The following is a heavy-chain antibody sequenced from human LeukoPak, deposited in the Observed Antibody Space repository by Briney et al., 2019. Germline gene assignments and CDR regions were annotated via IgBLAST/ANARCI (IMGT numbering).Heavy chain of an antibody. J-gene: IGHJ4*02. V-gene: IGHV3-48*01. D-gene: IGHD2-15*01. CDR3: ARSDTGYCSGGSCYSIVY. CDR1: GFTFSSYS. Sequence: GGSLRLSCAASGFTFSSYSMNWVRQAPGKGLEWVSYSSSSSSTIYYADSVKGRFTISRDNAKNSLYLQMNSLRAEDTAVYYCARSDTGYCSGGSCYSIVYWGQGTLVTVSS. CDR2: SSSSSSTI.